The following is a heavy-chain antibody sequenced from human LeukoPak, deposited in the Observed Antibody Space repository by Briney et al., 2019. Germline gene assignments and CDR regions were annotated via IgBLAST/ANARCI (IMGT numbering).Heavy chain of an antibody. CDR1: GFTFSSFA. CDR3: AKVPATSPYQNWYFDL. Sequence: GGSLRLSCAASGFTFSSFAMSWVRQAPGKGLEWVSSITGSGGSTYYAGSAEGRFTMSRDNFRNTLYLQMSSLRAEDTAVYYCAKVPATSPYQNWYFDLWGRGTLVTVSS. V-gene: IGHV3-23*01. CDR2: ITGSGGST. J-gene: IGHJ2*01.